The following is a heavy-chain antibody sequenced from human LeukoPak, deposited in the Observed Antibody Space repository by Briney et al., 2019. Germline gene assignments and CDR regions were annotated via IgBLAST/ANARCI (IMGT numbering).Heavy chain of an antibody. Sequence: ASVKVSCKVSGYTRTELSMHWVRQAPGKGLEWMGGFDPEDGETIYAQKFQGRVTMTEDTSTDTAYMELSSLRSEDTAVYYCATDSVWGSYRYSHYYGMDVWGQGTTVTVSS. D-gene: IGHD3-16*02. V-gene: IGHV1-24*01. CDR3: ATDSVWGSYRYSHYYGMDV. CDR1: GYTRTELS. J-gene: IGHJ6*02. CDR2: FDPEDGET.